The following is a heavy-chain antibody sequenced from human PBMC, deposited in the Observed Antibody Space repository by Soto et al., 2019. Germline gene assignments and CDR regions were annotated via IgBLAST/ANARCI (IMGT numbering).Heavy chain of an antibody. Sequence: NPSETLSLTCTVSGGSISSYYWGWIRQPPGKGLEWIGYIYYSGSTNYNPSLKSRVTISVDTSKNQFSLKLSSVTAADTAVYYCARGAGDSSGYYPYYYGMDVWGQGTTVTVSS. CDR2: IYYSGST. J-gene: IGHJ6*02. CDR1: GGSISSYY. CDR3: ARGAGDSSGYYPYYYGMDV. D-gene: IGHD3-22*01. V-gene: IGHV4-59*01.